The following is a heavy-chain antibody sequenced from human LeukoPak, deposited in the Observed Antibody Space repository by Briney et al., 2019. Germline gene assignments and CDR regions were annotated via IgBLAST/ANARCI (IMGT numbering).Heavy chain of an antibody. CDR1: GYTFTGYY. D-gene: IGHD3-22*01. Sequence: ASVKVSCEASGYTFTGYYMHWVRQAPGQGLEWMGWINPNSGRTNYAQKFQGRVTMTGDTSISTAYMELTRLTSDDTAVYYCARGTYYDSSAYSGVRLFEYWGQGTLVTVSS. V-gene: IGHV1-2*02. J-gene: IGHJ4*02. CDR3: ARGTYYDSSAYSGVRLFEY. CDR2: INPNSGRT.